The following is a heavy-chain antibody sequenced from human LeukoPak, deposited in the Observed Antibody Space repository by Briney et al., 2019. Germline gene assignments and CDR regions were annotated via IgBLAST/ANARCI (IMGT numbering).Heavy chain of an antibody. D-gene: IGHD3-22*01. Sequence: RGSLRLSCAASGFTFSSYGMHWVRQAPGKGLEWVAVISYDGSDKYYADSVKGRFTISRDNSKNTLYLQMNSLRAEDTAVYYCAKLEYYYDSSGHFDYWGQGTLVTVSS. V-gene: IGHV3-30*18. CDR3: AKLEYYYDSSGHFDY. CDR1: GFTFSSYG. CDR2: ISYDGSDK. J-gene: IGHJ4*02.